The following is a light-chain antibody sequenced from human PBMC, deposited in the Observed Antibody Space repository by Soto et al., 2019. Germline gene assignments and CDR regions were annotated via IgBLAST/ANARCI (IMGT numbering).Light chain of an antibody. J-gene: IGKJ3*01. Sequence: IQMTQFPSSLSASVGDRVTITCRAGQTVIRYLNWYQQKPGRAPNLLIYAVSNLQSGVPSRFSGSGSGTEFTLTISDLQPEDFATYYGQQSYSTLFTFGPGTKVEIK. CDR2: AVS. CDR3: QQSYSTLFT. CDR1: QTVIRY. V-gene: IGKV1-39*01.